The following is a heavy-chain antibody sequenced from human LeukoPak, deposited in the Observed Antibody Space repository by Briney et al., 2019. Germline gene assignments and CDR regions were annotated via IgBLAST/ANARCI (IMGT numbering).Heavy chain of an antibody. CDR3: AKARGSSSREVAFDI. Sequence: PGGSLRLSCAASGFTFSIYWMTWVRQAPGKGLEWVANIKQDGNEKYYLDSVKGRFTISRDNAKNSLYLQMNSLRAEDMALYYCAKARGSSSREVAFDIWGQGTMVTVSS. V-gene: IGHV3-7*03. D-gene: IGHD6-6*01. CDR2: IKQDGNEK. J-gene: IGHJ3*02. CDR1: GFTFSIYW.